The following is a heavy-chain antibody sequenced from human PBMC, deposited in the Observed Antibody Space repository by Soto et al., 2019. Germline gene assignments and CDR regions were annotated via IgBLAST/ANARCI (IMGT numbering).Heavy chain of an antibody. V-gene: IGHV1-18*01. D-gene: IGHD4-17*01. J-gene: IGHJ6*03. CDR3: ARVEVGDDYGDYGGGYYYYSYVDV. Sequence: GASVKVSCKASGYTFTSYGISWVRQAPGQGLEWMGWISAYNGNTNYAQKLQGRVTMTTDTSTSTAYMELRSLRSDDTAVYYCARVEVGDDYGDYGGGYYYYSYVDVGGKGTRVTVPS. CDR2: ISAYNGNT. CDR1: GYTFTSYG.